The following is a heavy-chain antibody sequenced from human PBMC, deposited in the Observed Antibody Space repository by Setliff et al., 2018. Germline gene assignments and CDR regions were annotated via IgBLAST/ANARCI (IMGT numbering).Heavy chain of an antibody. CDR2: ISGYNGNT. J-gene: IGHJ3*02. CDR1: GYTFINYG. V-gene: IGHV1-18*01. CDR3: ARDPNYYDSSGQLLGDAFDI. Sequence: ASVKVSCKTSGYTFINYGLSWMRQAPGQGLEWMGWISGYNGNTDYAQNLQGRVTMTIDTSTSTAYMELRSLRSDDTAVYYCARDPNYYDSSGQLLGDAFDIWGQGTMVTVSS. D-gene: IGHD3-22*01.